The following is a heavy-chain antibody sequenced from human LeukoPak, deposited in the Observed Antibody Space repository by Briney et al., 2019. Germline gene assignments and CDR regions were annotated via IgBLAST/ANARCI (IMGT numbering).Heavy chain of an antibody. J-gene: IGHJ6*02. D-gene: IGHD6-19*01. CDR2: ISGSGGST. CDR1: GFTFSSYA. CDR3: AKHYYSSGWYENYYYYGMDV. V-gene: IGHV3-23*01. Sequence: PGGSLRLSCAASGFTFSSYAMSWVRQAPGKGLEWVSAISGSGGSTYYADSVKGRFTISRDNSKNTLYLQMNSLRAEDTAVYYCAKHYYSSGWYENYYYYGMDVWGQGTTVTVSS.